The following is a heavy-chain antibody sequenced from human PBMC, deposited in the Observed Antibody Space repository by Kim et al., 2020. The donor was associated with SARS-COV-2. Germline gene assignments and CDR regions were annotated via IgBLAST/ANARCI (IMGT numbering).Heavy chain of an antibody. CDR3: AKGGIAIYCSGGSCYFDI. CDR2: ISDTGVST. J-gene: IGHJ3*02. CDR1: GFTFSSYA. Sequence: GGSLRLSCAASGFTFSSYAMSWIRQAPGKGLEWVSAISDTGVSTYSADSVKGRFTISRDNSKNTLYLQMNSLRAEDTAVYYCAKGGIAIYCSGGSCYFDIWGQGTMVTVSS. D-gene: IGHD2-15*01. V-gene: IGHV3-23*01.